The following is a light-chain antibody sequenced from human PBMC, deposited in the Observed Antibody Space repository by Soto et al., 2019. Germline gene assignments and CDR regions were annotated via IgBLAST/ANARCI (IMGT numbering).Light chain of an antibody. CDR1: SSDVGGYNY. CDR3: SSYTSSSSWV. Sequence: TQPASVSGSPGQSITISCTGTSSDVGGYNYVSWYQQHPDKAPKLMIYEVSNRPSGVSNRFSGSKSGNTASLTISGLQAEDEADYYCSSYTSSSSWVFGGGTKLTVL. V-gene: IGLV2-14*01. J-gene: IGLJ3*02. CDR2: EVS.